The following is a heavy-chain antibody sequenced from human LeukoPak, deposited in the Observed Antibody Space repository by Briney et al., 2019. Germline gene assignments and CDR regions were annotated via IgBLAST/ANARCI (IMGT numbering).Heavy chain of an antibody. CDR2: IWYDGSNK. D-gene: IGHD6-19*01. CDR1: GFTFSSYG. CDR3: AGWSYYYYGMDV. Sequence: PGRSLRLSCAASGFTFSSYGMHWVRHAPGKGLEWVAVIWYDGSNKYYADSVKGRFTISRDNSKNTLYLQMNSLRAEDTAVYYCAGWSYYYYGMDVWGQGTTVTVSS. J-gene: IGHJ6*02. V-gene: IGHV3-33*01.